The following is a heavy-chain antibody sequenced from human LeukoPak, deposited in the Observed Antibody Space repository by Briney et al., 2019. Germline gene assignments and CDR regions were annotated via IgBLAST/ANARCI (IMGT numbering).Heavy chain of an antibody. D-gene: IGHD5-24*01. CDR1: GGSISSYY. CDR2: IYYSGST. J-gene: IGHJ4*02. CDR3: ARGIGWPYFDY. Sequence: SETLSLTRTVSGGSISSYYWSWIRQPPGKGLEWIGYIYYSGSTNYNPSLKSRVTISVDTSKNQFSLKLSSVTAADTAVYYCARGIGWPYFDYWGQGTLVTVSS. V-gene: IGHV4-59*12.